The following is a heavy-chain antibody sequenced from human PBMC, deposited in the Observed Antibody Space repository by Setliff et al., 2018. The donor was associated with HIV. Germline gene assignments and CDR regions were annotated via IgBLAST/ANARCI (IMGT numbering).Heavy chain of an antibody. CDR1: GGTLRSDG. CDR3: ARQRGRGVTTKFDY. V-gene: IGHV1-69*13. J-gene: IGHJ4*02. CDR2: IIAIFGTA. Sequence: GASVKVSCKTSGGTLRSDGITWVRQAPGQGLEWMGGIIAIFGTANFAQRFRGRLSITADESTSTAYMELSSLTSEETAVYYCARQRGRGVTTKFDYWGQGTLVTVSS. D-gene: IGHD4-17*01.